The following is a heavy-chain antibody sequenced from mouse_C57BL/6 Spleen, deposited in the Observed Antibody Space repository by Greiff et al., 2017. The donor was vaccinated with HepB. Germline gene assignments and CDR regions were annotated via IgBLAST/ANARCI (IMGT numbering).Heavy chain of an antibody. V-gene: IGHV1-26*01. CDR2: INPNNGGT. Sequence: VQLQQSGPELVKPGASVKISCKASGYTFTDYYMNWVKQSHGKSLEWIGDINPNNGGTSYNQKFKGKATLTVDKSSSTAYMELRSLTSEDSAVYYCARRGVTRYFDVWGTGTTVTVSS. CDR3: ARRGVTRYFDV. D-gene: IGHD2-2*01. J-gene: IGHJ1*03. CDR1: GYTFTDYY.